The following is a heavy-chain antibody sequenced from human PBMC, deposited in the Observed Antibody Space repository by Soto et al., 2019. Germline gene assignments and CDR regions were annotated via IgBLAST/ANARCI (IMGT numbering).Heavy chain of an antibody. V-gene: IGHV1-69*01. CDR3: ARAHPDIVVVVATGAFDI. CDR2: IIPIFGTA. D-gene: IGHD2-15*01. Sequence: QVQLVQSGAEVKKPGSSVKVSCKASGGTFSSYAISWVRQAPGQGLEWMGGIIPIFGTANYAQKFQGRVTITADESTSTAYMELSSLRSEDTAVYYCARAHPDIVVVVATGAFDIWGQGTMVTVSS. CDR1: GGTFSSYA. J-gene: IGHJ3*02.